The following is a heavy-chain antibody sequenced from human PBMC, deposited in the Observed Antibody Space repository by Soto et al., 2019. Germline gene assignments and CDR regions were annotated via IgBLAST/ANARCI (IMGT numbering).Heavy chain of an antibody. D-gene: IGHD3-10*01. V-gene: IGHV3-33*01. CDR3: ASSVGLGSYYPTPLTFDY. CDR1: GFTFSSYG. CDR2: IWYDGSNK. Sequence: GGSLRLSCAASGFTFSSYGMHWVRQAPGKGLEWVAVIWYDGSNKYYADSVKGRFTISRDNSKNTLYLQMNSLRAEDTAVYYCASSVGLGSYYPTPLTFDYWGQGTLVTVSS. J-gene: IGHJ4*02.